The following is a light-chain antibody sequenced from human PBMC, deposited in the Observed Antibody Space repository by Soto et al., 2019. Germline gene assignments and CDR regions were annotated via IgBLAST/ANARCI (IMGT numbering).Light chain of an antibody. V-gene: IGLV2-14*01. J-gene: IGLJ3*02. Sequence: QPVLTQPASVSGSPGQSITISCTGTSSDVGGYNYVSWYQQHPGKAPKLMIYEVSNRPSGVSSRFSGSKSGNTASLTISGLQAEDEADYYCSSYTTSSLWVFGGGTQLTVL. CDR2: EVS. CDR3: SSYTTSSLWV. CDR1: SSDVGGYNY.